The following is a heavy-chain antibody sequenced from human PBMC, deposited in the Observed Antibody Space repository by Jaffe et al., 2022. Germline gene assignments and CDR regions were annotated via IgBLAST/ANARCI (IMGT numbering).Heavy chain of an antibody. Sequence: QVQLQESGPGLVKPSETLSLTCTVSGGSISSFYWSWIRQPPGKGLEWIGYIYYTGSSNYNPSLKSRVTISVDTSKNQFSLKLTSVTTADTAVYYCAREVYHRSTVTTYYAFDFWGQGRMVTVSS. CDR2: IYYTGSS. J-gene: IGHJ3*01. CDR3: AREVYHRSTVTTYYAFDF. V-gene: IGHV4-59*01. D-gene: IGHD4-17*01. CDR1: GGSISSFY.